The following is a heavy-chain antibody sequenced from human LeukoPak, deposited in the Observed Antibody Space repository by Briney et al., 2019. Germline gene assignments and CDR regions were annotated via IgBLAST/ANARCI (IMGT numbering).Heavy chain of an antibody. V-gene: IGHV3-33*01. Sequence: GGSLRLSCAASGFTFSNYGMHWVRQAPGKGLEWVAVIWYDGSNKYYADSVKGRFTISRDNSKNTLYLQMNSLRAEDTAVYYCASFPHYYGSGSYYPNFDYWGQGTLVTVSS. CDR3: ASFPHYYGSGSYYPNFDY. CDR2: IWYDGSNK. CDR1: GFTFSNYG. D-gene: IGHD3-10*01. J-gene: IGHJ4*02.